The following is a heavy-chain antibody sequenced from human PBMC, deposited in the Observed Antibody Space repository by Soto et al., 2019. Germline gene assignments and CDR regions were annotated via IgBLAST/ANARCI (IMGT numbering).Heavy chain of an antibody. V-gene: IGHV3-23*01. CDR2: FSTGGDGGAT. CDR1: QIRFSRYE. Sequence: HPGGSLRLSCAASQIRFSRYEMNCVRLAPGKGLEWVSGFSTGGDGGATYYADSVKGRFTISRDNSKNTLFLQMNSLRAEDTAIYYCAKKVNSGSGSQFFDYWGQGALVTVSS. D-gene: IGHD3-10*01. J-gene: IGHJ4*02. CDR3: AKKVNSGSGSQFFDY.